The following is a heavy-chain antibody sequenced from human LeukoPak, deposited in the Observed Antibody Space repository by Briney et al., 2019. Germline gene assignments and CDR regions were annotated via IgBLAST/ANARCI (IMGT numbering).Heavy chain of an antibody. V-gene: IGHV3-30*01. CDR3: ATGGTPNYYYYYYMDV. Sequence: GGSLRLSCAASGFTFSGYAMHWVRQAPGKGLDWLAVISYDGSKKYYADSVKGRFIISRDKSNNTLYLQMNSLRTEDTAVYYCATGGTPNYYYYYYMDVWGKGTTVTVSS. CDR2: ISYDGSKK. D-gene: IGHD3-16*01. J-gene: IGHJ6*03. CDR1: GFTFSGYA.